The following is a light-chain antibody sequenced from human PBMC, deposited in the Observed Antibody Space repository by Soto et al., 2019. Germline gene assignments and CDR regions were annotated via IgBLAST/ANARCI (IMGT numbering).Light chain of an antibody. V-gene: IGKV3-11*01. J-gene: IGKJ2*01. CDR2: DAS. CDR3: EQRSGWRT. Sequence: EIVLTQSPATLSLSPGERATLSCRASQSVGSYLAWYQQKARQAPTLLIYDASNRVTGISDRFSGSGCGTDFTLAIASLERGGFADYYCEQRSGWRTFGQGTKLEIK. CDR1: QSVGSY.